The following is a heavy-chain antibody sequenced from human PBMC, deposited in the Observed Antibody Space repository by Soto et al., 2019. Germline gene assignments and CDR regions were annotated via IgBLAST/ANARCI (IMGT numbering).Heavy chain of an antibody. V-gene: IGHV3-23*01. CDR2: ISGSGGST. CDR1: GFTFTSYA. D-gene: IGHD2-15*01. Sequence: EVQLLESGGDLVQPGGSLRPSCAASGFTFTSYAMSWVRQAPGKGLEWVSAISGSGGSTYYADSVKGRFTISRDNSKNTLYLQMDSLRVEDTAVYYCAKVGRVGGSSRPLGYWGQGTLVTVSS. CDR3: AKVGRVGGSSRPLGY. J-gene: IGHJ4*02.